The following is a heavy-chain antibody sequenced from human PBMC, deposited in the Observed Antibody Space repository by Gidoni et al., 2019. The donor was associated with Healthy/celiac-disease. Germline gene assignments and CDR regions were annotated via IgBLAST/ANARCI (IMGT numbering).Heavy chain of an antibody. CDR2: SSVSGGST. CDR3: AKDLYCSGGSCPHGPFDY. D-gene: IGHD2-15*01. Sequence: EVQLLVSGGGLAQPGGSLRLPCTSPAFTLSRYARGWVRPGPGKGREGVSASSVSGGSTYYADSVKGRFNISRDNSKNTLKLQMNSLRAEDTAVYYCAKDLYCSGGSCPHGPFDYWGQGTLVTVSS. J-gene: IGHJ4*02. V-gene: IGHV3-23*01. CDR1: AFTLSRYA.